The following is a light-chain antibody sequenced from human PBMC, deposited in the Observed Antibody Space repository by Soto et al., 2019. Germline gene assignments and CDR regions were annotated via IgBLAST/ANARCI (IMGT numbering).Light chain of an antibody. Sequence: QSALAQPPSASGSPGQTVAISCAGTTSDVGGYNYVSWYQQHPGKAPKLMIYEVNKRPSGVPDRLSGSKPGNTASLTVYGLQAEDEVDYCCRSYAGSWNVFGIGTKV. CDR3: RSYAGSWNV. CDR1: TSDVGGYNY. CDR2: EVN. J-gene: IGLJ1*01. V-gene: IGLV2-8*01.